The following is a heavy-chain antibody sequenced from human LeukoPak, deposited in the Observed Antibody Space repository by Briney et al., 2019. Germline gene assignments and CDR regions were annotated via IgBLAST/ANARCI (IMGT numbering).Heavy chain of an antibody. CDR3: ARKGIAVAESWFDP. D-gene: IGHD6-19*01. J-gene: IGHJ5*02. CDR2: ISAYNGNT. V-gene: IGHV1-18*01. CDR1: GYTFTSYG. Sequence: GASVKVSCKASGYTFTSYGISWVRQAPGQGLEWMGWISAYNGNTNYAQKLQGRVTMTTDTSTSTVYMELSSLRSEDTAVYYCARKGIAVAESWFDPWGQGTLVTVSS.